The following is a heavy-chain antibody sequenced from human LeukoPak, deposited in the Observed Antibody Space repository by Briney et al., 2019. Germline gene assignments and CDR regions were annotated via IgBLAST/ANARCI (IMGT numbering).Heavy chain of an antibody. CDR2: ISSSSNSI. CDR3: ARIPLITADGYSYFDY. D-gene: IGHD6-25*01. CDR1: GFTFSDFG. Sequence: GGSLRLSCAVSGFTFSDFGMNWVRQAPGKGLEWVAFISSSSNSIYYADSVKGRFTLSRDNAKNSLYLQMNSLRPEDTAVYYCARIPLITADGYSYFDYWRQGTLVTVSS. V-gene: IGHV3-21*01. J-gene: IGHJ4*02.